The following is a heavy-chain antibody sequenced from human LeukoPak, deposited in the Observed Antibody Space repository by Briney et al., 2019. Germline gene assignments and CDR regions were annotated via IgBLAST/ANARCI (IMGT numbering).Heavy chain of an antibody. CDR2: IYYSGRT. D-gene: IGHD5-18*01. V-gene: IGHV4-59*01. Sequence: SETLSLTCTVSGGSISSYYWSWVRQPLGKGLEWIGYIYYSGRTNYNPSLKSRVTISVDTSKDQFSLKLRSVTAADTAVYYCARVVWGYSYGYYFDYWGQGTLVTVSS. J-gene: IGHJ4*02. CDR1: GGSISSYY. CDR3: ARVVWGYSYGYYFDY.